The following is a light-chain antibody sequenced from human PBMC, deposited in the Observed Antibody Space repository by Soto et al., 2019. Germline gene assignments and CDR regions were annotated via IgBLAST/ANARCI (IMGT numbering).Light chain of an antibody. CDR3: SSYKSSSTYF. Sequence: QSALTQPPSVSGSPGQSVTISCTGTSSDVGSYNRVSWYQQPPGTAPKLMIYEVTNRPSGVPDRFSGSKSGNTASLTISGLQAEDEADYYCSSYKSSSTYFFGTGTKVTVL. CDR2: EVT. J-gene: IGLJ1*01. V-gene: IGLV2-18*02. CDR1: SSDVGSYNR.